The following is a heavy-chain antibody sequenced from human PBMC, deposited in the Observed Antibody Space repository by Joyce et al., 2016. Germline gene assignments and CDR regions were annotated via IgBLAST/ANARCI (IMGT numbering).Heavy chain of an antibody. CDR3: ARDLGGRSVFEY. V-gene: IGHV1-2*02. CDR2: INPGSGGA. D-gene: IGHD1-26*01. Sequence: QVQLVQSGAEVKRPGASVKVSCKASGYTFTLYHIHWVRQAPGQGLVWMGWINPGSGGADLAQKFQGRVTLTRDTPFSTVYVELRSLRSDDTAVYFCARDLGGRSVFEYWGQGTLVAVSS. CDR1: GYTFTLYH. J-gene: IGHJ4*02.